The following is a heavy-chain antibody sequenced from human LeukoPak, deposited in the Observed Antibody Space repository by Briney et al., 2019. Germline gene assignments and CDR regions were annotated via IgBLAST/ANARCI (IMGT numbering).Heavy chain of an antibody. D-gene: IGHD4-17*01. V-gene: IGHV4-59*01. J-gene: IGHJ3*02. CDR3: ARGSLMTTVTTFPFDI. CDR1: GGSISSYY. CDR2: IYYSGST. Sequence: SETLSLTCTVSGGSISSYYWSWIRQPPGKGLEWIGYIYYSGSTNYNPSLKSRVTISVDTSKNQFSLKLSSVTAADTAVYYCARGSLMTTVTTFPFDIWGQGTMVTVSS.